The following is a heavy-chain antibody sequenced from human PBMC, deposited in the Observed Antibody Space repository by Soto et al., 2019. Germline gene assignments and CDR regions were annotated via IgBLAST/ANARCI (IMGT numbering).Heavy chain of an antibody. V-gene: IGHV4-34*01. J-gene: IGHJ4*02. CDR2: IDHGGST. CDR3: ARAPDKYYFDS. CDR1: GGSFNGYF. Sequence: ETLSLTCAVYGGSFNGYFWTWIRQPPGKGPEWIGDIDHGGSTNYNPSLKSRVTISVDTSKNQFSLKLRSVTAADMAMFYCARAPDKYYFDSWGQGTQVTVSS.